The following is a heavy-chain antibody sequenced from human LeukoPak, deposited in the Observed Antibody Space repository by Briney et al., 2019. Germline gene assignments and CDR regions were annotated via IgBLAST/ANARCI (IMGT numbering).Heavy chain of an antibody. V-gene: IGHV3-74*01. Sequence: GGSLRLSCAASGFTFSTYWMHWVRQAPGEGLVWVSRIKSDGSTNYADSVKGRFTISRDNAKNTVSLQMNSLRPEDTGVYYCARAPSEIGGYYPEYFRHWGQGTLVTVSS. D-gene: IGHD3-22*01. CDR1: GFTFSTYW. CDR2: IKSDGST. J-gene: IGHJ1*01. CDR3: ARAPSEIGGYYPEYFRH.